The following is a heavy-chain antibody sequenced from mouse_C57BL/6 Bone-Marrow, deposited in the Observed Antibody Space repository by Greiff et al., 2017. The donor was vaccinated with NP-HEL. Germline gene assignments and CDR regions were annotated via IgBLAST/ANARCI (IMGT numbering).Heavy chain of an antibody. CDR2: ISDGGSYT. V-gene: IGHV5-4*01. CDR1: GFTFSSYA. Sequence: EVQGVESGGGLVKPGGSLKLSCAASGFTFSSYAMSWVRQTPEKRLEWVATISDGGSYTYYPDNVKGRFTISRDNAKNNLYLQMSHLKSEDTAMYYCAREGGYYSNLAWFAYWGQGTLVTVSA. CDR3: AREGGYYSNLAWFAY. D-gene: IGHD2-5*01. J-gene: IGHJ3*01.